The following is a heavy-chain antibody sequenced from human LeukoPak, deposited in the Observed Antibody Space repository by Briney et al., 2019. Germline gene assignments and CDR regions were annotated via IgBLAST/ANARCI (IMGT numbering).Heavy chain of an antibody. D-gene: IGHD4-17*01. J-gene: IGHJ4*02. CDR2: IYYSGST. CDR1: GGSISSGGYY. Sequence: SETLSLPCTVSGGSISSGGYYWSWIRQHPGKGLEWIGYIYYSGSTYYNPSLKSRVTISVDTSKNQFSLKLSSVTAADTAVYYCARGDGDYYFDYWGQGTLVTVSS. CDR3: ARGDGDYYFDY. V-gene: IGHV4-31*03.